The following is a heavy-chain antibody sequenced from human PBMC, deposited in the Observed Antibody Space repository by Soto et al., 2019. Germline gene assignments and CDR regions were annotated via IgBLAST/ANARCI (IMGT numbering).Heavy chain of an antibody. CDR1: GYTFTRFA. J-gene: IGHJ4*02. CDR3: ARHPPLYCTNGVCYRGLFDY. CDR2: INPYNGYT. Sequence: QVQVVQSGPEVKKPGASVKVSCKASGYTFTRFAISWVRQAPGQTLEWMGWINPYNGYTNYTQKTQGRVTLTTDTSTSTAYMELRSLRSDDTAVYYCARHPPLYCTNGVCYRGLFDYWGQGTLVTVSS. V-gene: IGHV1-18*01. D-gene: IGHD2-8*01.